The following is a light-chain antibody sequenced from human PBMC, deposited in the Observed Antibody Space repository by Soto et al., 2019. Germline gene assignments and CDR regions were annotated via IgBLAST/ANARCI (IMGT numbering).Light chain of an antibody. Sequence: EIVLTQSPGTLSLSPGERATLSCRASQSVSSSYLAWYQQKPGQAPRLLIYGASSRATGIPDRFSGSGSGTDFTLTISRLDLKYLPVYYCKPYGSSPLTSGGGTKVYI. CDR1: QSVSSSY. CDR3: KPYGSSPLT. V-gene: IGKV3-20*01. J-gene: IGKJ4*01. CDR2: GAS.